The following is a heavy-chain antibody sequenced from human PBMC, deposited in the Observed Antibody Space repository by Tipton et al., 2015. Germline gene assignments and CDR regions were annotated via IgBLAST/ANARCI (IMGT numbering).Heavy chain of an antibody. D-gene: IGHD6-19*01. V-gene: IGHV3-23*01. CDR1: GFTYNNYV. CDR3: AKALGSGWYGGYYYGMDV. Sequence: SLRLSCAASGFTYNNYVMNWVRQAPGKGLEWVSGISGSGVTSYYADSVKGRFTISRDNSQNTLYLQTNSLRAEDTAVYYCAKALGSGWYGGYYYGMDVWGQGTTVTVSS. CDR2: ISGSGVTS. J-gene: IGHJ6*02.